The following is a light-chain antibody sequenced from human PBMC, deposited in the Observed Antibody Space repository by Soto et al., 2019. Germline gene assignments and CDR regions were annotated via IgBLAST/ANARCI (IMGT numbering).Light chain of an antibody. V-gene: IGKV3D-15*01. Sequence: EIVLTQSPGPLSLSPGERATLSCRASQSVSSTYLAWYQQKPGQAPRLLIYRTSTRATGIPARFSGSGSGTEFTLTISSLQSEDFAVYYCQQYDNWPLTFGGGTKVDIK. J-gene: IGKJ4*01. CDR2: RTS. CDR3: QQYDNWPLT. CDR1: QSVSSTY.